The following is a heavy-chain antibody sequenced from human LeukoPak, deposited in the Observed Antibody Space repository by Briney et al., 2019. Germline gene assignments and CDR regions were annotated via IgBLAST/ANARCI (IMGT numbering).Heavy chain of an antibody. CDR2: INHSGST. Sequence: SETLSLTCVVYDDSFSGYFWSWIRQPPGKGLEWIGEINHSGSTNYNPSLKSRVTISVDTSKNQFSLKLSSVTAADTAVYYCARSRIAAAGTTDYWGQGTLVTVSS. CDR3: ARSRIAAAGTTDY. V-gene: IGHV4-34*01. J-gene: IGHJ4*02. CDR1: DDSFSGYF. D-gene: IGHD6-13*01.